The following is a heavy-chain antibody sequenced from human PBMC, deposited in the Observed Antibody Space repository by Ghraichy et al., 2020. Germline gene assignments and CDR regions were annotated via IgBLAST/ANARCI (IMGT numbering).Heavy chain of an antibody. CDR1: GGSISSSSYY. CDR2: IYYSGST. D-gene: IGHD2-2*01. V-gene: IGHV4-39*01. CDR3: ASRDIVVVPAATTYDY. J-gene: IGHJ4*02. Sequence: SHTLSLTCTVSGGSISSSSYYWGWIRQPPGKGLEWIGSIYYSGSTYYNPSLKSRVTISVDTSKNQFSLKLSSVTAADTAVYYCASRDIVVVPAATTYDYWGQGTLVTVSS.